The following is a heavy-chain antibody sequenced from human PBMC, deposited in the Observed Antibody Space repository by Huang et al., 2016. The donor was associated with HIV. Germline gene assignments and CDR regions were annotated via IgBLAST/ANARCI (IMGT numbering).Heavy chain of an antibody. CDR2: ISYRGSP. CDR1: GDSIRSGDYK. J-gene: IGHJ6*03. CDR3: DRAGHDMWTSDYRADDHYDYMDV. V-gene: IGHV4-30-4*08. D-gene: IGHD3-16*01. Sequence: LSLTCTVSGDSIRSGDYKWSWVRQPPGRGLEWIGHISYRGSPSYSPSLKSRVTIASDTSKNQFCLRLTSVTAADTAVYYCDRAGHDMWTSDYRADDHYDYMDVWGRGTTVTVSS.